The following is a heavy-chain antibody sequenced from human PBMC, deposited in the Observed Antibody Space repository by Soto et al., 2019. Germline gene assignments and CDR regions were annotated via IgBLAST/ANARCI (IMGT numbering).Heavy chain of an antibody. V-gene: IGHV4-59*01. Sequence: PSETLSLTCTVSGGSISSYYWSWIRQPPGKGLEWIGYIYYSGSTNYNPSLKSRVTISVDTSKNKFSLKLSSVTAADTAVYYCARADDDPYFDYWGQGTLVTVYS. CDR3: ARADDDPYFDY. CDR2: IYYSGST. CDR1: GGSISSYY. J-gene: IGHJ4*02. D-gene: IGHD1-1*01.